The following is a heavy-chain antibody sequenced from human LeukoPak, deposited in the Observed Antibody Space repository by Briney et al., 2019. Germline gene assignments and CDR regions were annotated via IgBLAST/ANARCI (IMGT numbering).Heavy chain of an antibody. J-gene: IGHJ6*04. CDR1: GFTFSSYG. CDR2: ISSSGSTI. D-gene: IGHD3-10*02. Sequence: GSLRLSCAASGFTFSSYGMSWVRQAPGKGLEWVSAISSSGSTIYYADSVKGRFTISRDNAKNSLHLQMNSLRAEDTAVYYCAELGITMIGGVWGKGTTVTISS. CDR3: AELGITMIGGV. V-gene: IGHV3-48*04.